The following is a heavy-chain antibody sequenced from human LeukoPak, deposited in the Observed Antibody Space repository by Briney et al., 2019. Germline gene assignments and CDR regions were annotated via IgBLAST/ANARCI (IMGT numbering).Heavy chain of an antibody. CDR3: GKRTVIDIPLFDY. Sequence: PGGSLRLSCAASGFTFTSYAMSWVRQAPGKGLEWVSAIDGSGGSTYYADSVKGRFTISKDNSKNTLYLQMNSLRADDAAVYCWGKRTVIDIPLFDYWGQGTLVTVSS. CDR2: IDGSGGST. V-gene: IGHV3-23*01. J-gene: IGHJ4*02. CDR1: GFTFTSYA. D-gene: IGHD3-9*01.